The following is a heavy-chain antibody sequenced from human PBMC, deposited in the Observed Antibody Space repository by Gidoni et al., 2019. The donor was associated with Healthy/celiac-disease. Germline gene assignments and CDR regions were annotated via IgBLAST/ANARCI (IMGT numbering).Heavy chain of an antibody. D-gene: IGHD1-1*01. V-gene: IGHV3-48*02. J-gene: IGHJ6*02. Sequence: EVQLVESGGGLVQPGGSLRLSCAASGFTFSSYSMNWVRQAPGKGLEWVSYISSSSSTIYYADSVKGRFTISRDNAKNSLYLQMNSLRDEDTAVYYCARAGTTGTWYNYYYYYYGMDVWGQGTTVTVSS. CDR1: GFTFSSYS. CDR2: ISSSSSTI. CDR3: ARAGTTGTWYNYYYYYYGMDV.